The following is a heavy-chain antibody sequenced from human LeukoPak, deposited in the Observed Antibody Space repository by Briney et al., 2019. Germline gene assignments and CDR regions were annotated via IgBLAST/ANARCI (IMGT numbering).Heavy chain of an antibody. V-gene: IGHV3-11*01. CDR2: ISSSGSTI. CDR3: AKLPYDSSGYYVEYYFDY. Sequence: GGSLRLSCAASGFTFSDYYMSWIRQAPGKGLEWVSYISSSGSTIYYADSVKGRFTISRDNAKNSLYLQMNSLRAEDTAVYYCAKLPYDSSGYYVEYYFDYWGQGTLVTVSS. CDR1: GFTFSDYY. J-gene: IGHJ4*02. D-gene: IGHD3-22*01.